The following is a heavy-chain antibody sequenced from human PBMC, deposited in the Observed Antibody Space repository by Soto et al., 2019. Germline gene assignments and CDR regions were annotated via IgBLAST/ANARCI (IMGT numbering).Heavy chain of an antibody. J-gene: IGHJ5*02. CDR2: IYYSGST. CDR3: ARHPLAVAGYSHWFDH. CDR1: GGSISSYY. D-gene: IGHD6-19*01. V-gene: IGHV4-59*01. Sequence: PSETLSLTCTVSGGSISSYYWSWIRQPPGKGLEWIGYIYYSGSTNYNPSLKSRVTISVDTSKNQFSLKLSSVTAADTAVYYCARHPLAVAGYSHWFDHWGQGTLVTVSS.